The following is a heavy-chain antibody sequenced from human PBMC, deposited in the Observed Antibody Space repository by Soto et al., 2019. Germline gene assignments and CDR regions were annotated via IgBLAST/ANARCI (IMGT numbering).Heavy chain of an antibody. V-gene: IGHV3-15*01. CDR2: IKSKTDGGTT. Sequence: GGSLRLSCAASGFTFCNAGRSWVRQAPGNGLEWVARIKSKTDGGTTDYAAPVKGRFTISRDDSKNTLYLQMKSLKNEETAVYYCTTDRNAYYYDSSGYYRTTLNAFKIYGEGTKVTV. CDR1: GFTFCNAG. CDR3: TTDRNAYYYDSSGYYRTTLNAFKI. D-gene: IGHD3-22*01. J-gene: IGHJ3*02.